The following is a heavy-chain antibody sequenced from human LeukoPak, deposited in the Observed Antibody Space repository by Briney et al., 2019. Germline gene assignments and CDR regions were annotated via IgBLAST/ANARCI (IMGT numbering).Heavy chain of an antibody. CDR2: ISSSSYI. J-gene: IGHJ4*02. CDR1: GFTFSSYS. V-gene: IGHV3-21*01. Sequence: GGSLRLSCAASGFTFSSYSMNWVRQAPGKGLEWVSSISSSSYIYYADSVKGRFTISRDNAKNSLYLQMNSLRAEDTAVYYCARVTTEDKLRYFDWLLYPGFDYWGRGTLVTVSS. CDR3: ARVTTEDKLRYFDWLLYPGFDY. D-gene: IGHD3-9*01.